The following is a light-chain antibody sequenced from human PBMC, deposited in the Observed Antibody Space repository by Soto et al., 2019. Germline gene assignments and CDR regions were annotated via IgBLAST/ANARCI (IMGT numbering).Light chain of an antibody. Sequence: DNQLTQSPSSISASVGDRVTITCRASQAVNSWLAWFQQKPGMAPKLVIYDVSSLQSGVPSRFSGSGSGTEFTLTISSLQPEDFATYYCQQSHSFPLTFGGGTKVDI. V-gene: IGKV1-12*01. CDR3: QQSHSFPLT. CDR1: QAVNSW. CDR2: DVS. J-gene: IGKJ4*01.